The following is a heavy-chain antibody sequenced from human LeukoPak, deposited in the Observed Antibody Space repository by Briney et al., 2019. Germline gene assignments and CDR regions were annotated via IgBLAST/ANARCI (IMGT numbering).Heavy chain of an antibody. V-gene: IGHV1-46*01. CDR2: INPSGGST. Sequence: GASVKVSCKASGYTFTSHYMHWVRQAPGQGLEWMGIINPSGGSTSYAQKFQGRVTMTRDTSTSTVYMELSSLRSEDTAVYYCARASSLTMPFDYWGQGTLVTVSS. D-gene: IGHD1-1*01. CDR1: GYTFTSHY. CDR3: ARASSLTMPFDY. J-gene: IGHJ4*02.